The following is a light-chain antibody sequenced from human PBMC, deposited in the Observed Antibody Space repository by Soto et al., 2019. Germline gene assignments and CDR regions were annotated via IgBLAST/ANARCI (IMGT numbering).Light chain of an antibody. J-gene: IGLJ1*01. V-gene: IGLV2-11*01. CDR1: SSDVGGYNY. CDR3: CSYAGNYIYV. Sequence: QSVLTQPRSVSGSPGQSITISCTGTSSDVGGYNYVSWYQQHPGEAPELLIYDVSERPSGVSDRFSGSKSGYTASLTISGLQADDEADYYCCSYAGNYIYVFGTGTKVTVL. CDR2: DVS.